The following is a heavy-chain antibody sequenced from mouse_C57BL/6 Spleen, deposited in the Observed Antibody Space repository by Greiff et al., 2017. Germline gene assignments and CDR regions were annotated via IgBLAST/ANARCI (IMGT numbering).Heavy chain of an antibody. CDR2: IWSGGST. CDR1: GFSLTSSG. V-gene: IGHV2-2*01. CDR3: ARNYGQCYAMDY. D-gene: IGHD1-1*01. Sequence: QVQLQQSGPGLVQPSQRLSITCTVSGFSLTSSGVNWVRQSTGKGLEWMGVIWSGGSTDYNAAFISRLSISKDNSKSQVFFKMNSRQADDTAISYGARNYGQCYAMDYWGQGTSVTVSS. J-gene: IGHJ4*01.